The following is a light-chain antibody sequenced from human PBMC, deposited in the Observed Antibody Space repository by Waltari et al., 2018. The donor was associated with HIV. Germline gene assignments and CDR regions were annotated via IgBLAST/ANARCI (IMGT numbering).Light chain of an antibody. CDR2: WAS. CDR3: QQYYSAPS. J-gene: IGKJ1*01. V-gene: IGKV4-1*01. CDR1: QSVLYSSNNKND. Sequence: DIVMTQSPDSLAVSLGERATINCKYTQSVLYSSNNKNDLAWYQQKPGQPPKLVIYWASTRESGVPDRFSGSGSGTDFTLTISSLQAEDVAVYYCQQYYSAPSFGQGTKVEIK.